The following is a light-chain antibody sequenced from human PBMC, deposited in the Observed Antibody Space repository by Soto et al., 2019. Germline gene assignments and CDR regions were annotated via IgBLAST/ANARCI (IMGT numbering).Light chain of an antibody. J-gene: IGKJ1*01. V-gene: IGKV1-5*03. CDR2: KAS. CDR1: QSISIW. Sequence: IQMTQSPSTLSASVGDRVTITCRASQSISIWLAGYQQKPGKAPKLLIYKASSLESEVPSRFSGSGSGTEFTLTINSLQPDDSATYYCQQYNSDSTFGQGTKVEIK. CDR3: QQYNSDST.